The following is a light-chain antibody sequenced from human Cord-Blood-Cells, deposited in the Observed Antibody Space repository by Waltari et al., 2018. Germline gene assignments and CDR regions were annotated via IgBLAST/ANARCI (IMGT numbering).Light chain of an antibody. CDR3: QQYNNWPPYT. CDR2: GAP. CDR1: QSVSSN. J-gene: IGKJ2*01. V-gene: IGKV3-15*01. Sequence: EIVMTQSPATLSVSPGERATLSCRASQSVSSNLPWYQQKPGQAPRLLIYGAPTRATGIPARFSGSGSGTEFTLTISSLQSEDFAVYYCQQYNNWPPYTFGQGTKLEIK.